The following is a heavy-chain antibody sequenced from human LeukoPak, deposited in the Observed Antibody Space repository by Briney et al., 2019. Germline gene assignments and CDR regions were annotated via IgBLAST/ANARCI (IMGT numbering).Heavy chain of an antibody. D-gene: IGHD2-8*01. CDR3: ASEMYGPQHYHFDY. CDR2: ISYDGYNT. J-gene: IGHJ4*02. V-gene: IGHV3-30*04. CDR1: GFNFNNYA. Sequence: GGSLELSCAASGFNFNNYALHWVRPAPGKGVEWVTLISYDGYNTYYAASVKARFTISRDNSMNTLYLQMNSLRPEDTALYYCASEMYGPQHYHFDYWGQGTQVTVSS.